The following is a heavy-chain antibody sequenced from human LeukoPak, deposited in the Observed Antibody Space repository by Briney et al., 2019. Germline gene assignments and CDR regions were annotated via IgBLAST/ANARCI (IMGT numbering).Heavy chain of an antibody. CDR3: AKDITPTPQLDLDY. CDR2: ISGSGGST. V-gene: IGHV3-23*01. CDR1: GFTFSSYA. D-gene: IGHD5-18*01. Sequence: GASLRLSCAASGFTFSSYAMSWVRQAPGQGLEWVSAISGSGGSTYYADSVKGRFTISRDNSKNTLYLQMNSLRAEDTAVYYCAKDITPTPQLDLDYWGQGTLVTVSS. J-gene: IGHJ4*02.